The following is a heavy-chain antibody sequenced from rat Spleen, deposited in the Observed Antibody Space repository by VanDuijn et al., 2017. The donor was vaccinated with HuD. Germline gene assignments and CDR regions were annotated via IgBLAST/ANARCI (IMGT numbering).Heavy chain of an antibody. CDR2: ISFDGGNT. J-gene: IGHJ1*01. Sequence: EVQLVESGGGLVQPGRSLKLSCAASGFTLSDYNMAWVRQAPKKGLEWVATISFDGGNTYYRDSVKGRFTISRDNAKSTLYLQMDSLRSEDTATYYCARPRLPVHYWYFDFWGPGTMVTVSS. CDR1: GFTLSDYN. V-gene: IGHV5-7*01. CDR3: ARPRLPVHYWYFDF.